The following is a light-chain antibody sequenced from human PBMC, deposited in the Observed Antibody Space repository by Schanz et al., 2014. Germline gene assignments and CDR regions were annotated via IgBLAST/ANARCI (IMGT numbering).Light chain of an antibody. CDR2: EGS. CDR3: QSYDSSLSEWV. V-gene: IGLV2-14*02. Sequence: QSALTQPASVSGSPGQSITISCTGTSSDVGTYNLVSWYQHHPGKAPKLMIYEGSKRPSGVPDRFSGSKSGNTASLTVSGLQAEDEADYYCQSYDSSLSEWVFGGGTKLTVL. J-gene: IGLJ3*02. CDR1: SSDVGTYNL.